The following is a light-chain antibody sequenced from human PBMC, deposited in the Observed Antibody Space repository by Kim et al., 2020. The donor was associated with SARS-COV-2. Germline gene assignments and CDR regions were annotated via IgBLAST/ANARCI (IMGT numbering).Light chain of an antibody. CDR3: ASWDVSLNGWV. Sequence: GQRVTISCSGSSSNIGNNPINWFQQLPGTAPKLLIYANNRRPSGVPDRFSGSKSGTSASLAISGLQSDDEADYYCASWDVSLNGWVFGGGTKLTVL. V-gene: IGLV1-44*01. CDR1: SSNIGNNP. CDR2: ANN. J-gene: IGLJ3*02.